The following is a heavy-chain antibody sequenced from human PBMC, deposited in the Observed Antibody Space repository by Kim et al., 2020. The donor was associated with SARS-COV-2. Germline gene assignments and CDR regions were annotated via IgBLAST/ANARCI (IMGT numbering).Heavy chain of an antibody. V-gene: IGHV4-39*07. Sequence: SETLSLTCTVSGGSISSSSYYWGWIRQPPGKGLEWIGSIYYSGSTYYNPSLKSRVTISVDTSKNQFSLKLSSVTAADTAVYYCARAGLVDTAMVTDNWFDPWGQGTLVTVSS. CDR1: GGSISSSSYY. D-gene: IGHD5-18*01. CDR2: IYYSGST. CDR3: ARAGLVDTAMVTDNWFDP. J-gene: IGHJ5*02.